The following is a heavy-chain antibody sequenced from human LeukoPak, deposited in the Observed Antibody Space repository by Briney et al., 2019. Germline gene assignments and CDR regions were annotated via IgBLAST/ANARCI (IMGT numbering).Heavy chain of an antibody. D-gene: IGHD4-11*01. J-gene: IGHJ6*03. CDR2: IRYDGSNK. CDR3: AKDGVTTSRAAPGYYYYYYMDV. CDR1: GFTFSSYG. V-gene: IGHV3-30*02. Sequence: GGSLRLSCAASGFTFSSYGMHWVRQAPGKGLEWVAFIRYDGSNKYYADSVKGRFTISRDNSKNTLYLQMNSLRAEDTAVYYCAKDGVTTSRAAPGYYYYYYMDVWGKGTTVTVSS.